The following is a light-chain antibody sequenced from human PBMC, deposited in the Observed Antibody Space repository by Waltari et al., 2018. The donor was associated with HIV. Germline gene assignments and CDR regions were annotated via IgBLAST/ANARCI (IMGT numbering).Light chain of an antibody. Sequence: QSALTQPASVSGSPGQSITISCTGTSSYVGGYNYVSWYQQHPGKAPKRMIYEVSNRPSGVSNRFSGSKSGNTASLTISGLQAEDEADYYCSSYTSSSTRVFGGGTKLTVL. CDR1: SSYVGGYNY. V-gene: IGLV2-14*01. CDR2: EVS. CDR3: SSYTSSSTRV. J-gene: IGLJ2*01.